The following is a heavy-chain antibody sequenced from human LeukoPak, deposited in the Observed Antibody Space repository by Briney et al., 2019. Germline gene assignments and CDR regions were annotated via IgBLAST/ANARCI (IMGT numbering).Heavy chain of an antibody. CDR1: GYTFTSYG. V-gene: IGHV1-18*01. CDR2: ISAYNGNT. CDR3: ARVSFGSFETPFDY. Sequence: GASVKVSCKASGYTFTSYGISWVRQAPGQGLEWMGWISAYNGNTNYAQKFQGRVTMTTDTSTSTAYMELRSLRSDDTAVHYCARVSFGSFETPFDYWGQGTLVTVSS. D-gene: IGHD3-16*01. J-gene: IGHJ4*02.